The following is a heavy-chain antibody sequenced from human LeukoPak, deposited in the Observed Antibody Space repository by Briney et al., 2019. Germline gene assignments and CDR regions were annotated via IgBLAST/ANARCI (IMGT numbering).Heavy chain of an antibody. CDR2: ISGSGGST. Sequence: GGSLRLSCAASGFTFSSYAMSWVRQAPGKGLEWVSAISGSGGSTYYADSVKGRFTISRDNSKNTLYLQMNSLRAEDTAVYYCAKGGYCSSTSCYGVDAFDIWGHGTMVTVSS. CDR3: AKGGYCSSTSCYGVDAFDI. J-gene: IGHJ3*02. V-gene: IGHV3-23*01. D-gene: IGHD2-2*01. CDR1: GFTFSSYA.